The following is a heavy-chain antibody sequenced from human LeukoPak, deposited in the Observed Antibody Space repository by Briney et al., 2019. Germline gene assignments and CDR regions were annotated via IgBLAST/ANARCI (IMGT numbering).Heavy chain of an antibody. CDR3: AREGSRLYPHAFDI. CDR1: GFTFSSYG. Sequence: GRSLRLSCAASGFTFSSYGMHWVRQAPGKGLEWVAVISYDGSNKYYADSVKGRFTISRDNSKNTVYLQMNSLRPEDTAVYHCAREGSRLYPHAFDIWGQGTMVTVSS. D-gene: IGHD3-16*02. CDR2: ISYDGSNK. J-gene: IGHJ3*02. V-gene: IGHV3-30*03.